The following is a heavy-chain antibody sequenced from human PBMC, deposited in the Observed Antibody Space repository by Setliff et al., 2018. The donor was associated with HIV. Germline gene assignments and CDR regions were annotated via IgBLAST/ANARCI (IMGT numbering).Heavy chain of an antibody. CDR3: ARGEGSGWDTVEENYYNLDV. J-gene: IGHJ6*02. D-gene: IGHD6-19*01. CDR1: GGTFSASG. Sequence: EASVKVSCKASGGTFSASGFSWVRQAPGQGLEWMGGIIPALGTADYAQKFQGRVTITADASTSTAYMELISLRSEDTAVYYCARGEGSGWDTVEENYYNLDVWGPGTTVTVSS. V-gene: IGHV1-69*13. CDR2: IIPALGTA.